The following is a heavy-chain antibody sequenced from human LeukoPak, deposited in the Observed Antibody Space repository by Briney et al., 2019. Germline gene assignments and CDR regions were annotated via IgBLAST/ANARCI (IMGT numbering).Heavy chain of an antibody. J-gene: IGHJ4*01. D-gene: IGHD2-15*01. V-gene: IGHV3-21*01. CDR3: ATRYCSGSSCYALDH. Sequence: GGSLRLSCAASGFTFSSYSMNWVRQAPGKGLEWVSSISSSSSYIYYADSVKGRLTISRDNAKSSLYLQMNSLRAEDTAVYYCATRYCSGSSCYALDHWGQGTLVTVSS. CDR1: GFTFSSYS. CDR2: ISSSSSYI.